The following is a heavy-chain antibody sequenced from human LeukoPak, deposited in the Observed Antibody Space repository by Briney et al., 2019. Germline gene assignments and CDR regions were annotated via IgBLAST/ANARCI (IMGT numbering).Heavy chain of an antibody. CDR1: GFTFSSYS. D-gene: IGHD4-17*01. CDR3: AGDYGDYGSYFDY. V-gene: IGHV3-21*01. Sequence: PGGSLRLSCAASGFTFSSYSMNWVRQAPGKGLEWVSSISSSSSYIYYADSVKGRFTISRDNAKNLLYLQMNSLRAEDTAVYYCAGDYGDYGSYFDYWGQGTLVTVSS. J-gene: IGHJ4*02. CDR2: ISSSSSYI.